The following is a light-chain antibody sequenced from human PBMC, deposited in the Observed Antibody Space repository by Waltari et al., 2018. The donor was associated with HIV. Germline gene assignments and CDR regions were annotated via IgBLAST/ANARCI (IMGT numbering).Light chain of an antibody. V-gene: IGKV1-12*01. J-gene: IGKJ2*01. CDR3: QQVNNFPHT. Sequence: DIQMTQSPSSVSASVGDRVTITCRASQGISSWLAWYQQKPGKGPKLLIYVTSILQRGVSSRFSGSGSGTDFTLTISSLQPEDSATYYCQQVNNFPHTFGQGTKLEIK. CDR1: QGISSW. CDR2: VTS.